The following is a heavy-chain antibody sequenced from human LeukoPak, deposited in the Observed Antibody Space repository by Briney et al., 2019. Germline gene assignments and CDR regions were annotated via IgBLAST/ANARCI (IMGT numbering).Heavy chain of an antibody. J-gene: IGHJ6*03. Sequence: GGSLRLSCAASGFTFSSYAMHWVRQAPGKGLEWVAVISYDGSNKYYADSVKGRFTISRDNSKNTLYLQMNSLRAEDTAVYYCARVGVPYSGSYQGYYMDVWGKGTTVTVSS. V-gene: IGHV3-30-3*01. CDR2: ISYDGSNK. D-gene: IGHD1-26*01. CDR1: GFTFSSYA. CDR3: ARVGVPYSGSYQGYYMDV.